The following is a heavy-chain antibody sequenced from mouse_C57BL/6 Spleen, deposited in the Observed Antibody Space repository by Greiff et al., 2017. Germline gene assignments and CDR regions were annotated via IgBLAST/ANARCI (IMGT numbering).Heavy chain of an antibody. CDR3: TGGRWGWFAY. V-gene: IGHV6-3*01. Sequence: EVMLVESGGGLVQPGGSMKLSCVASGFTFSNYWMNWVRQSPEKGLEWVAQIRLKSDNYATHYAESVKGRFTISRDDSKSSVYLQMNNLRAEDTGIYYCTGGRWGWFAYWGQGTLVTVSA. D-gene: IGHD1-1*01. CDR1: GFTFSNYW. CDR2: IRLKSDNYAT. J-gene: IGHJ3*01.